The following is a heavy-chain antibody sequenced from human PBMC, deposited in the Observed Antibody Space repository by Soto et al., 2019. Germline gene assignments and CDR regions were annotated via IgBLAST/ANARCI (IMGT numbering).Heavy chain of an antibody. CDR3: AKDPADSSGYYPPVLCYGMDV. J-gene: IGHJ6*02. CDR1: GFTFSSYG. V-gene: IGHV3-30*18. CDR2: ISYDGSNK. Sequence: QVQLVESGGGVVQPGRSLRLSCAASGFTFSSYGMHWVRQAPGKGLEWVAVISYDGSNKYYADSVKGRFTISRDNSKNTLYLQMNSLRAEDTAVYYCAKDPADSSGYYPPVLCYGMDVWGQGTTVTVSS. D-gene: IGHD3-22*01.